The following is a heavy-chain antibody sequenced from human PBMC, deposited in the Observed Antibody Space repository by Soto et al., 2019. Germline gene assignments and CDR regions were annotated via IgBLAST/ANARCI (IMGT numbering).Heavy chain of an antibody. J-gene: IGHJ4*02. Sequence: QVQLVESGGGVVQPGRSLRLSCAASGFTFSTCGMHWVRQAPGKGLEGVAVISYDENIKKYADSVKGRFTISRANSRDTMYLEMDSLRVEDTAVYYCVKDIYKGAAGTLLDYWGQGTLVTVSS. D-gene: IGHD6-13*01. V-gene: IGHV3-30*18. CDR1: GFTFSTCG. CDR3: VKDIYKGAAGTLLDY. CDR2: ISYDENIK.